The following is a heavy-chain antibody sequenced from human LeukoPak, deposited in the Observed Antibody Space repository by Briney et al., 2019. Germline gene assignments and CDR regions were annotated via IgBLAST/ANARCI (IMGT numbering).Heavy chain of an antibody. J-gene: IGHJ4*02. D-gene: IGHD3-10*01. Sequence: PGGSLRLSCAASGFTFSNYWMHWVRQAPGKGLEWVANIKKDGSEKFYVDSVKGRFIISRDNAKSSLFLQMNSLRAEDTAVYFCARDGAARGSGSFGDWGQGTLVTVSS. CDR3: ARDGAARGSGSFGD. V-gene: IGHV3-7*03. CDR1: GFTFSNYW. CDR2: IKKDGSEK.